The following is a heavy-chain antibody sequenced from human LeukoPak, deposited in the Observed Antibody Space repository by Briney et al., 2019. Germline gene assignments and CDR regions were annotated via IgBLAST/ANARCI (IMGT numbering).Heavy chain of an antibody. J-gene: IGHJ4*02. CDR2: IYYSGST. V-gene: IGHV4-39*07. CDR3: ARDPRAIAAAGID. CDR1: GGSISSSSYY. D-gene: IGHD6-13*01. Sequence: SETLSLTCTVSGGSISSSSYYWGWIRQPPGKGLEWIGSIYYSGSTYYNPSLKSRVTISVDTSKNQFSLKLSSVTAADTAVYYCARDPRAIAAAGIDWGQGTLVTVSS.